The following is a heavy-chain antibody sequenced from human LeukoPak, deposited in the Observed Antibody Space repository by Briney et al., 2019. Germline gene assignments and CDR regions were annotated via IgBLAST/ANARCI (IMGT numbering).Heavy chain of an antibody. CDR2: IVPILSTT. CDR1: GGSFSNYA. D-gene: IGHD3-22*01. V-gene: IGHV1-69*13. CDR3: ARVRDYYDSSGYYSGFDY. Sequence: SVKVSCKASGGSFSNYAISWVRQAPGQGLEWMGGIVPILSTTNYARKFQGRVTMTAGESTSTAYMELSSLRSEDTAVYYCARVRDYYDSSGYYSGFDYWGQGTLVTVSS. J-gene: IGHJ4*02.